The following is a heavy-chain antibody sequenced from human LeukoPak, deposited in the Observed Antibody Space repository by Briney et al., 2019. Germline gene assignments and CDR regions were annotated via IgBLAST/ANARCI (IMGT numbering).Heavy chain of an antibody. D-gene: IGHD2-2*01. CDR2: IYYSGST. V-gene: IGHV4-59*01. CDR3: ARDVGYCSSASCYAWFDP. Sequence: SETLSLTCTVSGGSISSYYWSWIRQPPGKGLEWIGHIYYSGSTNYNPSLKSRVTISVDTSKNQFSLKLSSVTAADTAIYYCARDVGYCSSASCYAWFDPWGQGTLVTVSS. J-gene: IGHJ5*02. CDR1: GGSISSYY.